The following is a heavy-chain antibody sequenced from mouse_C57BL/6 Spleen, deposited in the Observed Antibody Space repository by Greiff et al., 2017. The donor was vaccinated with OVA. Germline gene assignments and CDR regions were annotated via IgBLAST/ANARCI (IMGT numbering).Heavy chain of an antibody. CDR3: AEGEVTAPAWFAY. J-gene: IGHJ3*01. V-gene: IGHV1-78*01. Sequence: VKLVESDAELVKPGASVKISCKVSGYTFTDHTIHWMKQRPEQGLEWIGYIYPRDGSTKYNEKFKGKATLTADKSSSTAYMQLNSLTSEDSAVYFCAEGEVTAPAWFAYWGKGTLVTVSA. CDR1: GYTFTDHT. CDR2: IYPRDGST. D-gene: IGHD2-2*01.